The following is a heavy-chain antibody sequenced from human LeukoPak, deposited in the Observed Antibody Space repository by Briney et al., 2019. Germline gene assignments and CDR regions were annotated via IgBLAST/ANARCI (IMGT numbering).Heavy chain of an antibody. Sequence: GGSLRLCCAAHGYSLSSDWMSWVPQAPAKGQERVANIKQEGSEKNDVDSVKGRFTISRDNAKNSLYLQMNSLRAEDTAVYYCAREGRKSRGVDIVRKKETGYYYMDVWGKGTTVTVSS. J-gene: IGHJ6*03. CDR2: IKQEGSEK. CDR3: AREGRKSRGVDIVRKKETGYYYMDV. CDR1: GYSLSSDW. V-gene: IGHV3-7*01. D-gene: IGHD2-15*01.